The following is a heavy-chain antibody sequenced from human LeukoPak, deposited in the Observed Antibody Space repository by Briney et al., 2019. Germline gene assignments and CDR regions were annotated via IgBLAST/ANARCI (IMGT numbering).Heavy chain of an antibody. V-gene: IGHV3-53*01. CDR3: AKGSGSGWYGWFAP. J-gene: IGHJ5*02. CDR2: IDASGGST. Sequence: GGSLRLSCAASGFTVSDNYMTWVRQAPGKGLEWVSSIDASGGSTYYADSVKGRFTISRDNSKNTFFLQMNTLRAADTAVYYCAKGSGSGWYGWFAPWGQGTLVTVSS. CDR1: GFTVSDNY. D-gene: IGHD6-19*01.